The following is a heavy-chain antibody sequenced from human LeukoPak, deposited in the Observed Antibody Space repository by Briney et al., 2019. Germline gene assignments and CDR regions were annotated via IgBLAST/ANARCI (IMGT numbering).Heavy chain of an antibody. Sequence: GGSLRLSCAASGFTFSNYGMHWVRQAPGKGLEWVAVIWYDGSDKYHADSVKGRFTVSRDNSKNTLYLQMNSLRVEDTAVYYCARPVVLGAYLRGAYYFDSWGQGTLVTVSS. V-gene: IGHV3-33*01. D-gene: IGHD3-16*01. CDR3: ARPVVLGAYLRGAYYFDS. CDR2: IWYDGSDK. CDR1: GFTFSNYG. J-gene: IGHJ4*02.